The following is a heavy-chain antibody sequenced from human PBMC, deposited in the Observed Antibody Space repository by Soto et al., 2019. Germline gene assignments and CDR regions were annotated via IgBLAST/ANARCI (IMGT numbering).Heavy chain of an antibody. Sequence: GGSLRLSCAASGFTFSSYWMTWLRQAPGKGLEWVANINPDGSAKYYVDSVKGRFTISRDNAKNSLYLQMNSLRVEDTAVYYCAAPPTRNVYFNHWGQGALVTVSS. J-gene: IGHJ1*01. CDR2: INPDGSAK. V-gene: IGHV3-7*01. CDR1: GFTFSSYW. CDR3: AAPPTRNVYFNH. D-gene: IGHD3-16*01.